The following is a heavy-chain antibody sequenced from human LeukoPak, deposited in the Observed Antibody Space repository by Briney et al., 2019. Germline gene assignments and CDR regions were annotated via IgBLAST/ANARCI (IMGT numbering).Heavy chain of an antibody. J-gene: IGHJ4*02. CDR1: GGSISRYF. D-gene: IGHD3-16*01. Sequence: PSETLSLTCSVSGGSISRYFWSWIRQPPGKGLEWIAFIHYSGSTNYNPSLKSRVTISIDTSKNQFSLKLNSVTAADTAVYYCARRGLNRQNFDYWGQGTLVTVSS. CDR2: IHYSGST. V-gene: IGHV4-59*08. CDR3: ARRGLNRQNFDY.